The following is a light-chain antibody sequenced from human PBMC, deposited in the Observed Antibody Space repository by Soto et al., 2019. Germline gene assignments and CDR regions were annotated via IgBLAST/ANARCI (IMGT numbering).Light chain of an antibody. J-gene: IGKJ2*01. CDR3: QQYNNWPPYT. Sequence: EIVLTQSPATLSLSPGERATLSCRASQSVYSYLAWYQQKPGQAPRLLIHDATNRATGIPARFSGSGSGTDFTLTIGSLEPEDFAVYYCQQYNNWPPYTFGQGTKLEIK. CDR1: QSVYSY. CDR2: DAT. V-gene: IGKV3-11*01.